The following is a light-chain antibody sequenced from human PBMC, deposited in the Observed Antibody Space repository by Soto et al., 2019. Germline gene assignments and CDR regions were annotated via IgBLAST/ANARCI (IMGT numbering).Light chain of an antibody. CDR3: QQYRSSPPLT. CDR2: GAS. J-gene: IGKJ4*01. Sequence: EIVLTQSPGTLSLSPGERATLSCRASQSVSNSLAWYQQQPGQAPRLLIYGASRRATGIPDRFSGSGSGTDFTLAISRLEPEDFAVYYCQQYRSSPPLTFGGGTKVEIK. V-gene: IGKV3-20*01. CDR1: QSVSNS.